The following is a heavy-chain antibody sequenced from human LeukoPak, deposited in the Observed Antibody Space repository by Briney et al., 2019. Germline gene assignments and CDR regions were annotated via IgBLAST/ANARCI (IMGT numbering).Heavy chain of an antibody. CDR1: GGSISSSSYY. V-gene: IGHV4-39*01. CDR2: IYYSGST. CDR3: ARRRAAAGTFYYYMDV. D-gene: IGHD6-13*01. Sequence: PSETLSLTCTVSGGSISSSSYYWGWIRQPPGKGLEWIGSIYYSGSTYYNPSLKSRVTISVDTSKNQFSLKLSSVTAADTAVYYCARRRAAAGTFYYYMDVWGKGTTVTVSS. J-gene: IGHJ6*03.